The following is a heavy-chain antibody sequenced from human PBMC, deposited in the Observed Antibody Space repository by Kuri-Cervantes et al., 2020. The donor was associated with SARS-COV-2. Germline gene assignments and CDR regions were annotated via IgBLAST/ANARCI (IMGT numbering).Heavy chain of an antibody. D-gene: IGHD4-17*01. CDR3: ARDNYGDYGGGYFDY. Sequence: ASVKVSCKASGYTFTSYGISWVRQAPGQGLEWMGWISAYNGNTNYAQKLQGRVTMTTDTSTSTAYMELRSLRSEDTAVYYCARDNYGDYGGGYFDYWGQGTLVTVSS. V-gene: IGHV1-18*01. J-gene: IGHJ4*02. CDR2: ISAYNGNT. CDR1: GYTFTSYG.